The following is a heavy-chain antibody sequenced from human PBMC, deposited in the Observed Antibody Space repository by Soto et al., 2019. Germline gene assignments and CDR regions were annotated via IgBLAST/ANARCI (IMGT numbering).Heavy chain of an antibody. D-gene: IGHD6-19*01. J-gene: IGHJ5*02. Sequence: VGSLRLSCAAPGFTFSSYSMNWVRQAPGKGLEWVSSISSSSSYIYYADSVKGRFTISRDNAKNSLYLQMNSLRAEDTAVYYCARAKYSSGGSNWFDPWGQGTLVTVSS. V-gene: IGHV3-21*01. CDR1: GFTFSSYS. CDR2: ISSSSSYI. CDR3: ARAKYSSGGSNWFDP.